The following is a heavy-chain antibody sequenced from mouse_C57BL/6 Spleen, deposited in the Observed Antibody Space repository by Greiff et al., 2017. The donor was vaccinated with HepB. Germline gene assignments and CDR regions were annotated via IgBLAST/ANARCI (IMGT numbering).Heavy chain of an antibody. CDR2: IYPSDSET. D-gene: IGHD2-4*01. J-gene: IGHJ3*01. CDR1: GYTFTSYW. CDR3: ARGRSFYYDYDWFAY. Sequence: VQLQQPGAELVRPGSSVKLSCKASGYTFTSYWMDWVKQRPGQGLEWIGNIYPSDSETHNNQKFKDKATLTVDKSSSTAYMQLSSLTSEDSAVYYCARGRSFYYDYDWFAYWGQGTLVTVSA. V-gene: IGHV1-61*01.